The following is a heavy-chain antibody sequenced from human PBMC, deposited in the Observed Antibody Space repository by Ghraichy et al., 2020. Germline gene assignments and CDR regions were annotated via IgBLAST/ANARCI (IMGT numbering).Heavy chain of an antibody. V-gene: IGHV3-49*04. D-gene: IGHD3-22*01. CDR3: TPGENYYDSSGYPLGSYYFDY. Sequence: GALRLSCTASGFTFGDYAMSWVRQAPGKGLEWVGFIRSKAYGGTTEYAASVKGRFTISRDDSKSIAYLQMNSLKTEDTAVYYCTPGENYYDSSGYPLGSYYFDYWGQGTLVTVSS. J-gene: IGHJ4*02. CDR2: IRSKAYGGTT. CDR1: GFTFGDYA.